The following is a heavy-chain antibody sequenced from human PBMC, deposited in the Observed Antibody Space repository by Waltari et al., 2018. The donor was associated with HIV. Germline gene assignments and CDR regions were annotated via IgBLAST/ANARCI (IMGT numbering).Heavy chain of an antibody. CDR2: IRSNTSGGTT. V-gene: IGHV3-49*04. CDR3: TRESTWVYRYGGRDY. D-gene: IGHD1-26*01. Sequence: EVQLIESGGGLVQPGRALRLSCRASGFTFGDYAMTWVRQAPGNGLEWVGVIRSNTSGGTTEYAASVKCRFGISRDDSKSTAYLQMHRLEPEDAAVYYCTRESTWVYRYGGRDYWGQGTLVTVFS. CDR1: GFTFGDYA. J-gene: IGHJ4*02.